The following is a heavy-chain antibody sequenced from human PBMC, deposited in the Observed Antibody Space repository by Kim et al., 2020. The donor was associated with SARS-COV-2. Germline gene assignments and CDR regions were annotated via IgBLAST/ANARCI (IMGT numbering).Heavy chain of an antibody. J-gene: IGHJ4*02. D-gene: IGHD6-19*01. V-gene: IGHV3-20*04. CDR3: VRSRGGVAVGGLFYL. CDR2: LNWNGGIT. CDR1: GFTVQNDG. Sequence: GGSLRLSCAVSGFTVQNDGMAWVRQAPGKGLEWVAGLNWNGGITGYADTVKGRFTISRDNAENSLYLQMHSLRTEDTALYYCVRSRGGVAVGGLFYLWGQGTQVTVTS.